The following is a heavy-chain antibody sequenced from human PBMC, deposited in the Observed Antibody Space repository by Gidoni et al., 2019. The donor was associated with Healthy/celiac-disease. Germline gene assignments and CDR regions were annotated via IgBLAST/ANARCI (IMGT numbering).Heavy chain of an antibody. CDR2: IRGSGGST. J-gene: IGHJ3*02. CDR3: AKDPGGYCSSTSCYKIPAFDI. CDR1: GFTFSSYA. Sequence: EVQLLESGGGLVQPGGSLRLSCAASGFTFSSYAMSWVRQAPGTGLEWVSAIRGSGGSTYYADSVKGRCTISRDNSKNTLYLQMNSLRAEDTAVYYCAKDPGGYCSSTSCYKIPAFDIWGQGTMVTVSS. V-gene: IGHV3-23*01. D-gene: IGHD2-2*02.